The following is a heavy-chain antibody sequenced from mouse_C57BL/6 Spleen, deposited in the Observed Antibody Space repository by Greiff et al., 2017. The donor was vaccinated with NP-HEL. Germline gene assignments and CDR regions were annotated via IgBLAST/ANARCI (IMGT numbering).Heavy chain of an antibody. Sequence: VQLLESGAGLVRPGASVKLSCTASGYTFPSYWMDWVQQRPGQGLEWIGYIYPFVCETPYTQKFKDKATLTVDKSSSTAYMQLSSLTSEDSAVYYCARRGASWDYYFDYWGQGTTLTVSS. V-gene: IGHV1-61*01. D-gene: IGHD4-1*01. J-gene: IGHJ2*01. CDR2: IYPFVCET. CDR3: ARRGASWDYYFDY. CDR1: GYTFPSYW.